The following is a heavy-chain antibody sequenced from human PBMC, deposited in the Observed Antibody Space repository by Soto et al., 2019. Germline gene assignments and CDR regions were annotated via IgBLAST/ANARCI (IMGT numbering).Heavy chain of an antibody. CDR1: GYTFTSYG. J-gene: IGHJ4*02. Sequence: ASVKVSCKASGYTFTSYGISWVRQAPGQGLEWMGWISAHTGHTNYAQKLQDRVTMTTDSSTSTAYMELRSLRSDDMAVYYCARERSIVAVGPHFDFSGPGTLVTVSS. CDR3: ARERSIVAVGPHFDF. CDR2: ISAHTGHT. V-gene: IGHV1-18*03. D-gene: IGHD6-13*01.